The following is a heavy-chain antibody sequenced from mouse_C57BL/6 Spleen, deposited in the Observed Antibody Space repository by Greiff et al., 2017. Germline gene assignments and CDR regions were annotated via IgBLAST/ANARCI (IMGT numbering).Heavy chain of an antibody. V-gene: IGHV1-62-2*01. CDR2: FYPGSGSI. CDR1: GYTFTEYT. J-gene: IGHJ1*03. D-gene: IGHD1-1*01. CDR3: ARHDLIYYYGSSYGWYFDV. Sequence: QVQLQQSGAELVKPGASVKLSCKASGYTFTEYTIHWVKQRSGQGLEWIGWFYPGSGSIKYNEKFKDKATLTADKSSSTVYMELSRLTSEDSAVYFCARHDLIYYYGSSYGWYFDVWGTGTTVTVSS.